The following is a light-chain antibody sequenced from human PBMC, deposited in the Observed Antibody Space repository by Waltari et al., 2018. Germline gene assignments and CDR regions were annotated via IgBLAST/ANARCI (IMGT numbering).Light chain of an antibody. CDR3: QHYGTSPET. V-gene: IGKV3-20*01. Sequence: EIVLTQSPGTLSLSPGQRAPLSCRASQTVTSNYLAWYQQQKPGQAPRLLIYGASNRATGIPGRFSGSGSGTDFTLTISRLEPEDFAVYYCQHYGTSPETFGQGTKLQIK. CDR1: QTVTSNY. CDR2: GAS. J-gene: IGKJ2*01.